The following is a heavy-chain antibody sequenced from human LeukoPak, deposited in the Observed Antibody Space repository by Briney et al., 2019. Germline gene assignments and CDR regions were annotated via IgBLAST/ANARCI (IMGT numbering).Heavy chain of an antibody. V-gene: IGHV3-33*06. CDR2: IWYDGSNK. CDR3: AKDGSGRFDY. D-gene: IGHD1-14*01. Sequence: GGSLRLSCAVSGFTFSSYGMHWVRQAPGKGLEWVAVIWYDGSNKYYADSVKGRFTISRDNSKNTLYLQMNSLRAEDTAVYYCAKDGSGRFDYWGQGTLVTVSS. CDR1: GFTFSSYG. J-gene: IGHJ4*02.